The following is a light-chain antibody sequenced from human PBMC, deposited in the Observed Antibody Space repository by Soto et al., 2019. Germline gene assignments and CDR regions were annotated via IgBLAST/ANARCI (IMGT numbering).Light chain of an antibody. V-gene: IGKV1-5*01. Sequence: DIQVTQSPSTLSASVGDRVTITCRASQSISSWLAWYQQKPGKAPKLLIYDASSLESGVPSRFSGSGSGTEFTLTISSLQPDDFATYYCQQYNSYPWTVGQGTKVDIK. J-gene: IGKJ1*01. CDR1: QSISSW. CDR2: DAS. CDR3: QQYNSYPWT.